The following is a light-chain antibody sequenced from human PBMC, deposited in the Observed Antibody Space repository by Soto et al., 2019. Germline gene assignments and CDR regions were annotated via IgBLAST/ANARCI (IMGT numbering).Light chain of an antibody. V-gene: IGKV3-15*01. J-gene: IGKJ2*01. CDR3: QQGHNWPLT. CDR1: QSISTE. CDR2: SAS. Sequence: EIVMTQSPATLSVSPEERATLSCKASQSISTELAWYQQKPGQPPRLLIYSASTRATGVPARFTGSGSGSEFPLTISGLQSEDFAVYYCQQGHNWPLTFGQGTRLEI.